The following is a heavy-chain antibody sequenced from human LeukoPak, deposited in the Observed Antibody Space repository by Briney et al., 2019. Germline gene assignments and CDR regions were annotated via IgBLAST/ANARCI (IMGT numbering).Heavy chain of an antibody. J-gene: IGHJ5*02. V-gene: IGHV4-4*07. CDR1: GGSMNSYY. CDR3: VRDPPSRQFDP. Sequence: PSETLSLTCNVSGGSMNSYYWTWIRQPAGKGLEWIGRINPSGSTNYNPSLKSRVTMSVDTSKNQFSLNLTSVTAADTAVYYCVRDPPSRQFDPWGQGTLATVSS. CDR2: INPSGST.